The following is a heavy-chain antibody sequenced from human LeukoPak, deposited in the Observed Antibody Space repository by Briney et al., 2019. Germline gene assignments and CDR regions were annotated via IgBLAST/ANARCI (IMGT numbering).Heavy chain of an antibody. Sequence: SETLSLTCTVSGYSISTNYSWGWIRQPPGKGLEWIGSVHHSGRTYYNPSLKSRLTISLETSKKHFSLKLSSVTSADTAVYYCARLPMVRGVITPAPDYWGQGTLVTVSS. D-gene: IGHD3-10*01. CDR1: GYSISTNYS. CDR3: ARLPMVRGVITPAPDY. V-gene: IGHV4-38-2*02. CDR2: VHHSGRT. J-gene: IGHJ4*02.